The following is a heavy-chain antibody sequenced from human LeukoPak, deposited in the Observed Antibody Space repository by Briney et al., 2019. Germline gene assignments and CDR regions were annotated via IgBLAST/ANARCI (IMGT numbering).Heavy chain of an antibody. V-gene: IGHV3-33*01. D-gene: IGHD6-6*01. J-gene: IGHJ4*02. CDR2: VWYDGSNK. Sequence: GGSLRLSCAASGFTFSSYGMHWVRQAPGKGLEWVAVVWYDGSNKYYADSVRGRFTISRDNSKNTLYLQMNSLRAEDTAVYYCARDRGSSSYWGQGTLVTVSS. CDR1: GFTFSSYG. CDR3: ARDRGSSSY.